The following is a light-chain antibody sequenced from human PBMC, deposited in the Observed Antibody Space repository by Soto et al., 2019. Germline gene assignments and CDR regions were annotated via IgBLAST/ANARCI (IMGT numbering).Light chain of an antibody. V-gene: IGKV3-11*01. CDR1: QSVSRY. J-gene: IGKJ1*01. CDR3: QQRSNWPRGT. CDR2: DAS. Sequence: EIVLTQSPATLSLSPGERATLSCRASQSVSRYLAWYQQKPGQAPRLLIYDASIRATGIPARFSGSGSGTDFTLTISSLEPEDFAVYYCQQRSNWPRGTFGQGTKVEIK.